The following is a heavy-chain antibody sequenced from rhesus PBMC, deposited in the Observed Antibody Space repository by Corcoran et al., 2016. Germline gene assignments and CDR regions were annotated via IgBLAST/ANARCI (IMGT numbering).Heavy chain of an antibody. Sequence: QVQLQESGPGLVKPSETLSLTCAVSGYSISSGYGWGWNRQPPGKGLGWIGQSYGGSGSTYYNPSLKSRVTVSKDTSKNQFSLKVRSVTAADTAVYYCARGARGSWSVGEYLDFWGQGALVTVSS. V-gene: IGHV4-127*01. CDR3: ARGARGSWSVGEYLDF. J-gene: IGHJ1*01. CDR2: SYGGSGST. D-gene: IGHD6-13*01. CDR1: GYSISSGYG.